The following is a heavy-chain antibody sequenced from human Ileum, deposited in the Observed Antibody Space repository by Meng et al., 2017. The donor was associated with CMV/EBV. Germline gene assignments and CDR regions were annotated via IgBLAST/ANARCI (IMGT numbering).Heavy chain of an antibody. CDR3: ARIAASYYYYGMDV. D-gene: IGHD6-6*01. V-gene: IGHV1-18*01. J-gene: IGHJ6*02. CDR2: ISAYNGNT. Sequence: GESLKISCTASGFTFGDYAMSWVRQAPGQGLEWMGWISAYNGNTNYAQKLQGRVTMTTDTSTSTAYMELRSLRSDDTAVYYCARIAASYYYYGMDVWGQGTTVTVSS. CDR1: GFTFGDYA.